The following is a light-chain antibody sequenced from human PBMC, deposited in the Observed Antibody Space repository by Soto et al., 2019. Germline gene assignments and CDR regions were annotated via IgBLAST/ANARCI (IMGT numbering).Light chain of an antibody. CDR1: QSVSYN. CDR2: GAS. Sequence: EIVMTQSPDTLSVSPGERATLSCRASQSVSYNLAWYQQKPGQAPRLLIYGASTRATVIPARFSGSGSGTEFTLTISSLQSEDFAVYYCQQHNNWPWTFGQGTKVEIK. J-gene: IGKJ1*01. CDR3: QQHNNWPWT. V-gene: IGKV3-15*01.